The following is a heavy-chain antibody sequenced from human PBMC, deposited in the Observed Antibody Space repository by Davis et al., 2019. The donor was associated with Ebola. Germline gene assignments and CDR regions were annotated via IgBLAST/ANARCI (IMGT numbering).Heavy chain of an antibody. Sequence: ASVKVSCKASGYTFTGYYMHWVRQAPGQGLEWMGWINPNSGGTNYAQKFQGWVTMTRDTSISTAYMELSRLRSDDTAVYYCARGGTAMVRAYYYYYGMDVWGQGTTVTVSS. J-gene: IGHJ6*02. CDR1: GYTFTGYY. CDR3: ARGGTAMVRAYYYYYGMDV. V-gene: IGHV1-2*04. CDR2: INPNSGGT. D-gene: IGHD5-18*01.